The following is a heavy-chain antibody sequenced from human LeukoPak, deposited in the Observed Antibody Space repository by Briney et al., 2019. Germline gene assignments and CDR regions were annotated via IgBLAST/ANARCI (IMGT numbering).Heavy chain of an antibody. Sequence: PGGSLRLSCAASGFTFSNAWMSWVGQAPGKGLEWVGRIKSKTDGGTTDYAAPVKGRFTISRDDSKNTLYLQMNSLKTEDTAVYYCTTDSGSGSYHDYWGQGTLVTVSS. D-gene: IGHD3-10*01. CDR3: TTDSGSGSYHDY. CDR1: GFTFSNAW. CDR2: IKSKTDGGTT. J-gene: IGHJ4*02. V-gene: IGHV3-15*01.